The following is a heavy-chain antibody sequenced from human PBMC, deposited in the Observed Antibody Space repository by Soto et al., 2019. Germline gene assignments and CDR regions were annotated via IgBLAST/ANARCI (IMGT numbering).Heavy chain of an antibody. D-gene: IGHD6-13*01. CDR3: ARLTSSSGWSLFDS. J-gene: IGHJ4*02. CDR2: TYYTGPT. Sequence: PSETLSLTCTVSGGSVSSSFFYWSLVRQPPWQRLEWIVYTYYTGPTNYHPSLSSRVGMSVDTSKTQFTLNLQYLTAAGSGRYSWARLTSSSGWSLFDSWGQGMLVTVSA. CDR1: GGSVSSSFFY. V-gene: IGHV4-61*01.